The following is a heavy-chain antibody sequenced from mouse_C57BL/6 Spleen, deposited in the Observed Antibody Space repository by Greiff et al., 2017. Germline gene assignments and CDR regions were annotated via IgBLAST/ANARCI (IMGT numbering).Heavy chain of an antibody. CDR1: GFNIKDYY. Sequence: VQLKESGAELVKPGASVKLSCTASGFNIKDYYMHWVKQRTEQGLEWIGRIAPEDGETKYAPKFPGKATITADTSSNTAYLPLSSLTSEDTAVYYCARGDYYCSSYNYAMDYWGQGTSVTVSS. J-gene: IGHJ4*01. CDR2: IAPEDGET. CDR3: ARGDYYCSSYNYAMDY. D-gene: IGHD1-1*01. V-gene: IGHV14-2*01.